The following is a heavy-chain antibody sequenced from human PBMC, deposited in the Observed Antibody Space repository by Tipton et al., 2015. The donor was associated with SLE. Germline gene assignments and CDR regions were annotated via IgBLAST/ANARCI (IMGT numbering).Heavy chain of an antibody. Sequence: TLSLTCAVSGYPISSGYYWGWIRQPPGKGLEWIGSMYHSGSTYYNPSLKSRVTISVDTSKNQFSLKLSSVTAADTAVYYCARGPPFWSGYYGDYYYMDVWGKGTTVTVSS. CDR3: ARGPPFWSGYYGDYYYMDV. D-gene: IGHD3-3*01. CDR2: MYHSGST. V-gene: IGHV4-38-2*01. CDR1: GYPISSGYY. J-gene: IGHJ6*03.